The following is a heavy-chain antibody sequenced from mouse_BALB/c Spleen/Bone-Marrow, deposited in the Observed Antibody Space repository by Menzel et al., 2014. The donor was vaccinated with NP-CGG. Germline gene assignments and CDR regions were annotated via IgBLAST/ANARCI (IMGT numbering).Heavy chain of an antibody. CDR2: IYPGSGNT. V-gene: IGHV1-77*01. J-gene: IGHJ2*01. D-gene: IGHD2-14*01. Sequence: QVQLKQSGAELARPGASVKLSCKASGYTFTDYYINWVKQRTGQGLEWIGEIYPGSGNTYYNEKFKGKATLTVDTSSSTAYVDLSSLTSEDSAVYYCARHHRYAYYFDYWGQGTTLTVSS. CDR1: GYTFTDYY. CDR3: ARHHRYAYYFDY.